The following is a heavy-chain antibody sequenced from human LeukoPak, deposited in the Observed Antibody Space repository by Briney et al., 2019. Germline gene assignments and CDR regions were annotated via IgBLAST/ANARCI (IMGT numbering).Heavy chain of an antibody. CDR3: ARGSGGVAVAGNGFLSYYYYMDV. CDR1: GNTFSNYH. J-gene: IGHJ6*03. D-gene: IGHD6-19*01. CDR2: MDPKSGNT. Sequence: GASVKVSCKASGNTFSNYHINWVRQATGQGLEWMGWMDPKSGNTGYAQKFQGRVTMTRDTSISTAYMELSSLRSEDTAVYYCARGSGGVAVAGNGFLSYYYYMDVWGKGTTVTVSS. V-gene: IGHV1-8*01.